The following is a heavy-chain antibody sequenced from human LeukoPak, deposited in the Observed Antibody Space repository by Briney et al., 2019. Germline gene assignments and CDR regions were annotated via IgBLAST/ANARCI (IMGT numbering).Heavy chain of an antibody. CDR2: INPFAGDT. D-gene: IGHD2-15*01. J-gene: IGHJ4*02. Sequence: ASVKVSCKASGYIFTDYYLHWVRQAPGQGPEWMGVINPFAGDTTYSQRFQDRVTMTRDTSTTTVYMHVSSLRSGDTAVYYCARAVSVGAANYFYYWGQGTVVTVSS. CDR1: GYIFTDYY. CDR3: ARAVSVGAANYFYY. V-gene: IGHV1-46*01.